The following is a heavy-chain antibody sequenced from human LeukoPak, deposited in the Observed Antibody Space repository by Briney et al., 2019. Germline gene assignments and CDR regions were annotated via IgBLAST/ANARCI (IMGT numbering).Heavy chain of an antibody. CDR1: GYTFTSYG. V-gene: IGHV1-18*01. Sequence: GASVKVSCKASGYTFTSYGISWVRQAPGQGLEWMGWISAYNGNTNYAQKLQGRVTMTTDTSTSTAYMELRSLRSDDTAVYYCARSKDCSSTSYLGWGDYYYYMDVWGKGTTVTVSS. D-gene: IGHD2-2*01. CDR2: ISAYNGNT. CDR3: ARSKDCSSTSYLGWGDYYYYMDV. J-gene: IGHJ6*03.